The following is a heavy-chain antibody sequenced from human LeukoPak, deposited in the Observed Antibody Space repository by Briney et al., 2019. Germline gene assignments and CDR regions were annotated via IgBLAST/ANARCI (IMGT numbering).Heavy chain of an antibody. CDR3: ARGSNYYASGSPWNPGY. Sequence: ASVKVSCKAFGYTFTGYYMHWVRQAPGQGLEWMGIINPSGGTTSYAQKFQGRVTMTRDTSTSTVYMELSSLRSEDTAVYYCARGSNYYASGSPWNPGYWGRGTLVTVSS. V-gene: IGHV1-46*01. J-gene: IGHJ4*02. CDR2: INPSGGTT. D-gene: IGHD3-10*01. CDR1: GYTFTGYY.